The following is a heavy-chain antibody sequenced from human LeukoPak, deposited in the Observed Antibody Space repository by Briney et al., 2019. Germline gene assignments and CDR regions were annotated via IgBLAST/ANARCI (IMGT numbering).Heavy chain of an antibody. CDR1: GGSISGYY. D-gene: IGHD3-10*01. Sequence: SETLSLTCTVSGGSISGYYWTWIRQPPGKGLEWIGFIYEGGSPDYNPSLKSRVTISVDTSKNQFSLNLRCVTAADAAMYYCARASGGDGSGSLWGRGTLVTVSS. CDR3: ARASGGDGSGSL. V-gene: IGHV4-59*01. J-gene: IGHJ4*02. CDR2: IYEGGSP.